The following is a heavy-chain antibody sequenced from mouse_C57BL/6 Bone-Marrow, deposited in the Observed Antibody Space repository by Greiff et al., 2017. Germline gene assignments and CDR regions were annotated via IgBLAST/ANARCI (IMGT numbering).Heavy chain of an antibody. V-gene: IGHV14-4*01. CDR2: IDPEIGDT. J-gene: IGHJ2*01. CDR1: GFNIKDDY. CDR3: SSFDGNYFDF. Sequence: EVQGVESGAELVRPGASVKLSCTASGFNIKDDYIHWVKQRPEQGLEWIGWIDPEIGDTEYASKFQGKATITSDPSSNTAYLQLSSLTSEDTAVYYCSSFDGNYFDFWGQGTPLTVAS. D-gene: IGHD2-3*01.